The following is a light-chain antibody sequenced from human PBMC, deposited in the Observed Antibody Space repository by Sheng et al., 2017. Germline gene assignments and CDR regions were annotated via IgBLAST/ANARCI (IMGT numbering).Light chain of an antibody. CDR1: QNIGRW. Sequence: DIQMTQSPSTLSASVGDRVTITCRASQNIGRWLAWYQKKPGKPPKLLIYESSSLEGGVPSRFSGFGFGTEFTLTISSLQPDDFASYYCQQYDNYSPTFGQGTKVEV. J-gene: IGKJ1*01. V-gene: IGKV1-5*03. CDR2: ESS. CDR3: QQYDNYSPT.